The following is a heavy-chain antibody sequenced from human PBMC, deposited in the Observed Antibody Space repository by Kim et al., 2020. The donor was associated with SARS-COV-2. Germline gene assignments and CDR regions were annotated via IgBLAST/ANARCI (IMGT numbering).Heavy chain of an antibody. V-gene: IGHV4-39*01. CDR3: ARRGGSSGYAFDY. CDR1: GGSITSGDNF. Sequence: SETLSLTCTVSGGSITSGDNFWGWIRQPPGKGLEWIGSFYSTGGTYYNSSLKSRVTISVDTSKNQVSLRLSSVTAADTAVYYCARRGGSSGYAFDYWGQGTLVTVSS. J-gene: IGHJ4*02. CDR2: FYSTGGT. D-gene: IGHD3-22*01.